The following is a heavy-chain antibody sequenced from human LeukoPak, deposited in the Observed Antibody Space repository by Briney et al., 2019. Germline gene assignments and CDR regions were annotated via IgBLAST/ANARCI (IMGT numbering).Heavy chain of an antibody. J-gene: IGHJ4*02. CDR2: IYYSWST. CDR1: GGSISSGGYY. CDR3: AREHYDSSGYYDDY. V-gene: IGHV4-31*03. Sequence: SQTLSLTCTVSGGSISSGGYYWSWIRQHPGKGLEWIGYIYYSWSTYYNPSIKSRVTISVDTSKNQFSLKLSSVTAADTAVYYCAREHYDSSGYYDDYWGQGTLVTVSS. D-gene: IGHD3-22*01.